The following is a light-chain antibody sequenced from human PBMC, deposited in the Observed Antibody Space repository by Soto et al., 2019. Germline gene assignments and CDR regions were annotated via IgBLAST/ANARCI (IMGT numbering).Light chain of an antibody. CDR3: QQYNNWPPVT. CDR1: QSVSGY. CDR2: GAS. J-gene: IGKJ5*01. V-gene: IGKV3-15*01. Sequence: EIVLTQSPATLSLSPGERATLSCRSSQSVSGYLAWFQQKPGQAPRLLIYGASTRATGIPARFSGSGSGTEFTLTISSLQSEDFAVYYCQQYNNWPPVTFGQGTRLEIK.